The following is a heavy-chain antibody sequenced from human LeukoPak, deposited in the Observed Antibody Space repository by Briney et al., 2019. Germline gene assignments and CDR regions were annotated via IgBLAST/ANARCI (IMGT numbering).Heavy chain of an antibody. D-gene: IGHD2-21*01. CDR3: AQAIGRVVGTFDF. CDR2: ISSSSSYT. J-gene: IGHJ4*02. Sequence: GGSLRLSCAASGFTFSDYYMSWIRQAPGKGLEWVSYISSSSSYTNYADSVKGRFTISRDNAKNSLYLQMNSLRAEDTGVYYCAQAIGRVVGTFDFWGQGTLVTVSS. V-gene: IGHV3-11*06. CDR1: GFTFSDYY.